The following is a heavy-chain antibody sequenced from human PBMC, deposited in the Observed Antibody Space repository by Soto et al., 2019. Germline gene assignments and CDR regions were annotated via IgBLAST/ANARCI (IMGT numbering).Heavy chain of an antibody. D-gene: IGHD5-12*01. CDR2: IYYSGST. CDR3: ARQTSGGLYYYYYYGMDV. Sequence: SETLSLTCTVSGGSISSYYWSWIRQPPGKGLEWIVYIYYSGSTNYNPSLKSRVTISVDTSKNQFSLKLSSVTAADTAVFYCARQTSGGLYYYYYYGMDVWGQGTTVTVSS. CDR1: GGSISSYY. V-gene: IGHV4-59*08. J-gene: IGHJ6*02.